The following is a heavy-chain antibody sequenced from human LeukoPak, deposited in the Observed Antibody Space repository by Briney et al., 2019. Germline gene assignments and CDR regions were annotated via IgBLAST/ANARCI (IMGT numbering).Heavy chain of an antibody. CDR3: ARDRDWNYAFDI. Sequence: SETLSLTCTVSGGSIRSYYWNWIRQPAGKGLEWIGRIYASGTTNYNSSLKSRVTMSVATSKNQFSLKLNSVTAADTAVYYCARDRDWNYAFDIWGQGTMVAVSS. CDR2: IYASGTT. V-gene: IGHV4-4*07. J-gene: IGHJ3*02. D-gene: IGHD1-7*01. CDR1: GGSIRSYY.